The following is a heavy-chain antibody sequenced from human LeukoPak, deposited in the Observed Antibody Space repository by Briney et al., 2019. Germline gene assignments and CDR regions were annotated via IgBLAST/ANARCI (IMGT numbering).Heavy chain of an antibody. CDR3: ARGPSPSGFGEAFFDY. CDR1: GDSVSSNSAA. CDR2: TYYRSKWYN. D-gene: IGHD3-10*01. Sequence: SQTLSLTCAISGDSVSSNSAAWNWIRQSPSRGLEWLGRTYYRSKWYNDYAVSVKSRITINPDTSKNQFSLQLNSVTPEDTAVYYCARGPSPSGFGEAFFDYWGQGTLVTVSS. J-gene: IGHJ4*02. V-gene: IGHV6-1*01.